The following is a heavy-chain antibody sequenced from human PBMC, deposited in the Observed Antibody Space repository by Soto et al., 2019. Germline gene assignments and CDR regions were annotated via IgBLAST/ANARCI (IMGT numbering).Heavy chain of an antibody. V-gene: IGHV3-33*06. CDR1: GFTFSDYG. J-gene: IGHJ4*02. Sequence: QEQLVESGGGVVQPGRSLRLSCAASGFTFSDYGMHWVRQAPGKGLEWVATISYDGNYKNYGDSVKGRFTTSRDNTKNTLYLQMNSLRVDDTAIYYCAKGGGYDLGGPQFDFWGQGNLVTVSS. CDR3: AKGGGYDLGGPQFDF. CDR2: ISYDGNYK. D-gene: IGHD5-12*01.